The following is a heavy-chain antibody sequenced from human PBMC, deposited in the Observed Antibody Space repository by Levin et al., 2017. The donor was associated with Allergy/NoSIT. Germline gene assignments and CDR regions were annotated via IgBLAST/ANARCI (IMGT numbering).Heavy chain of an antibody. J-gene: IGHJ4*02. CDR1: GFNFDTFG. V-gene: IGHV3-30*18. CDR2: ISDDGRKK. D-gene: IGHD4-23*01. CDR3: AKDHDYGDYAGNSIEY. Sequence: QAGGSLRLSCAASGFNFDTFGMHWVRQAPGKGLEWVAIISDDGRKKYYADSVRGRFTISRDNFKNTVYLQMNSLRGEDTAFYYCAKDHDYGDYAGNSIEYWGQGTLVTVSS.